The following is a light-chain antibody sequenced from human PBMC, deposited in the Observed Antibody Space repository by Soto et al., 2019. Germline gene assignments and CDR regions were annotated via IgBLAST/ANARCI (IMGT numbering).Light chain of an antibody. V-gene: IGLV2-14*01. J-gene: IGLJ1*01. CDR1: SSDVGSYNY. Sequence: SDLTQPASLSVSPGEALTISCTKTSSDVGSYNYVSWYHLHPGKARKLMIYEVSNRPSGVSNRFSGSKSGDTASLTISGLQAEDEADYYCSSYTTRTTLFVFGTGAKVTVL. CDR3: SSYTTRTTLFV. CDR2: EVS.